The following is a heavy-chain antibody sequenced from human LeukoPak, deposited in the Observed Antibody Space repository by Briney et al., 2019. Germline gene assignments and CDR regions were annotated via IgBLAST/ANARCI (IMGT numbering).Heavy chain of an antibody. J-gene: IGHJ4*02. CDR2: IRSSGDST. V-gene: IGHV3-23*01. CDR1: GFSFSTYA. D-gene: IGHD6-13*01. Sequence: GGSLRLSCAASGFSFSTYAMSWVRQAPGEGLEWVSSIRSSGDSTTYAGSVKGRFTISRDNSNNALYLQMNSLRVEDTAIYYCAKMGWAAVSMSGGGYWGQGMLVTVSS. CDR3: AKMGWAAVSMSGGGY.